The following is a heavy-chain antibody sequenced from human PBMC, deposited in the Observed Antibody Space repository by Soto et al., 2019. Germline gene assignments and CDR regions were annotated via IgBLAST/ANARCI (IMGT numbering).Heavy chain of an antibody. D-gene: IGHD1-7*01. Sequence: EVQLLESGGGLVQPGGSLRLSCAASGFTFSKFAMSWVRQAPGKGVEWVSIISDTGGSTYYADSVQGRFTISRDNSKNTLYLQMNSLRAEDTAVYYCAKGGWNFAFDYWGQGTLVTVSS. CDR2: ISDTGGST. V-gene: IGHV3-23*01. J-gene: IGHJ4*02. CDR3: AKGGWNFAFDY. CDR1: GFTFSKFA.